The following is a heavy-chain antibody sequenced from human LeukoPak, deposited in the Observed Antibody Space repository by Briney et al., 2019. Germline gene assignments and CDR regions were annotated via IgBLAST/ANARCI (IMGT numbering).Heavy chain of an antibody. D-gene: IGHD1-26*01. Sequence: SETLSLTCTVSGASVSGSAYYWGWIRQPPGKGLECIGNIYYSGSTYYNESLESRVNISIDKSKTQFCLNLNCVTAADTAMYYCAKSGGYGLIDYWGQGKLVTVSS. CDR3: AKSGGYGLIDY. CDR2: IYYSGST. J-gene: IGHJ4*02. CDR1: GASVSGSAYY. V-gene: IGHV4-39*01.